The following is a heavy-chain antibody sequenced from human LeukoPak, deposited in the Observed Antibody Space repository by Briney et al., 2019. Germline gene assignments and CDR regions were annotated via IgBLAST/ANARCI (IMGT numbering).Heavy chain of an antibody. D-gene: IGHD3-22*01. CDR2: INHSGST. J-gene: IGHJ4*02. Sequence: SETLSLTCAVYGGSFSGYYWSWIRQPPGKGLEWIGEINHSGSTNYNPFLKSRVTISVDRPKNQFSLKLSPVTAADTAVYYCARVLGSSGFYYFDCWGQGTLVTVSS. CDR3: ARVLGSSGFYYFDC. CDR1: GGSFSGYY. V-gene: IGHV4-34*01.